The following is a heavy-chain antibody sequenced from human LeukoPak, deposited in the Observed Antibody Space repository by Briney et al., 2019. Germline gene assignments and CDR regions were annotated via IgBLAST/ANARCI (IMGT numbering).Heavy chain of an antibody. J-gene: IGHJ3*02. Sequence: SQTLSLTCTVSGGSITNDDYYWSWIRQPPGKGLEWIGYIYYSGNTYYDPSLKSRISISVDTSKKQFSLKLSSVTAADTAVYYCARYHGGFDIWGQGTMVTVSS. CDR2: IYYSGNT. CDR1: GGSITNDDYY. D-gene: IGHD4-23*01. CDR3: ARYHGGFDI. V-gene: IGHV4-30-4*01.